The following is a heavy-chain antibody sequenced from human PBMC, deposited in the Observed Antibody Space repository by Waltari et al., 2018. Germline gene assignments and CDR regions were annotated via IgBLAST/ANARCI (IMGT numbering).Heavy chain of an antibody. CDR3: GREPWDARRGWSGAFDF. D-gene: IGHD6-19*01. J-gene: IGHJ4*02. CDR2: IWYDGSKT. Sequence: QVQLVESGGGVVQPGTSLTLSCASSGFTFTTSGIHWVRQAPGKGLEWVSMIWYDGSKTHYAHSVKGGFAISRDDSKNTVYLHMNSLRPEDTALYYCGREPWDARRGWSGAFDFCGQGTLVTVSS. CDR1: GFTFTTSG. V-gene: IGHV3-33*01.